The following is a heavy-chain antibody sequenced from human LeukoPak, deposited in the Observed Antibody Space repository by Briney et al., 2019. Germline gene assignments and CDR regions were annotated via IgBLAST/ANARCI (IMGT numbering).Heavy chain of an antibody. V-gene: IGHV4-39*07. Sequence: SETLSLTCTVSGGSISSSSYHWGWIRQPPGKGLEWIGSIYYSGSTYYNPSLKSRVTISVDRSKNQFSLKLSSVTAADTAVYYCAREKRYYDILTGYYKAPPIDYWGQGTLVTVSS. CDR1: GGSISSSSYH. CDR3: AREKRYYDILTGYYKAPPIDY. CDR2: IYYSGST. D-gene: IGHD3-9*01. J-gene: IGHJ4*02.